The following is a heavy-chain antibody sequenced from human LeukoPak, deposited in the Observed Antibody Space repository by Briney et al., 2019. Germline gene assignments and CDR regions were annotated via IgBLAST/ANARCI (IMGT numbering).Heavy chain of an antibody. CDR3: AKDVGKWESLHFFDY. V-gene: IGHV3-23*01. D-gene: IGHD1-26*01. Sequence: GGSLRLSCAASGFTFSSYAMSWVRQAPGKGLEWVPTISGNGGRTYYADSVKGRFTISRDNSRNTLYLQMNSLRGDDTAVYYCAKDVGKWESLHFFDYWGQGTLVTVSS. J-gene: IGHJ4*02. CDR1: GFTFSSYA. CDR2: ISGNGGRT.